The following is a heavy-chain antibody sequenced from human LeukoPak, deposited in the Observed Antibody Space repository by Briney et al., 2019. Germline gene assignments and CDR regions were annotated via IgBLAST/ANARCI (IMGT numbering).Heavy chain of an antibody. J-gene: IGHJ5*02. CDR2: ISAYNGNT. CDR3: AAGYCSGGSCYHHLDYNWFDP. Sequence: ASVKVSCKASGYNFTSYGISWVRQAPGQGLEWMGWISAYNGNTNYAQKLQGRVTMTTDTSTSTAYMELRSLRSDDTAVYYCAAGYCSGGSCYHHLDYNWFDPWGQGTLVTVSS. D-gene: IGHD2-15*01. V-gene: IGHV1-18*01. CDR1: GYNFTSYG.